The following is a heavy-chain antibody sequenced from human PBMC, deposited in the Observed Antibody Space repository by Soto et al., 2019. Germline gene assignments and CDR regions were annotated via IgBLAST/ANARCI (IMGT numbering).Heavy chain of an antibody. D-gene: IGHD3-10*01. CDR1: GGTFSSYT. CDR3: ARRRDYYGSGSYEAFDI. V-gene: IGHV1-69*02. CDR2: IIPILGIA. J-gene: IGHJ3*02. Sequence: QVQLVQSGAEVQKPGSSVKVSCKASGGTFSSYTISWVRQAPGQGLEWMGRIIPILGIANYAQKFQGRVTITADKSTSTAYMELSSLRSEDTAVYYCARRRDYYGSGSYEAFDIWGQGTMVTVSS.